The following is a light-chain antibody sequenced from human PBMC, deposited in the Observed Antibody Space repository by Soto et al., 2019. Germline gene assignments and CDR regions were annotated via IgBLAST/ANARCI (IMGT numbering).Light chain of an antibody. CDR1: QSVSSN. V-gene: IGKV3-15*01. CDR3: QQYNNWPPIT. CDR2: GAS. J-gene: IGKJ5*01. Sequence: IVLTQSPGTLSVSPGERATLSCRSSQSVSSNLAWYQQKPGQAPRLLIYGASTRATGVPARFSGSGSGTEFTLTISSLQSEDFAVYFCQQYNNWPPITFGQGTRLEIK.